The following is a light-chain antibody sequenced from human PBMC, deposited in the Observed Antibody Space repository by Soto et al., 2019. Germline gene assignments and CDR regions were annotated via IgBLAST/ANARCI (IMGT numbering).Light chain of an antibody. CDR3: LFYDSSLTGYG. CDR1: SCNIGAGHD. J-gene: IGLJ1*01. CDR2: GNT. V-gene: IGLV1-40*01. Sequence: QSVLTQPPSVSGAPGHRGTISCTGSSCNIGAGHDVRWYRQPSGTAPKLLIYGNTTRDSGDPDRFSGSKSGTSASLAYSGIKAEDEADYYCLFYDSSLTGYGFGRGTKVTV.